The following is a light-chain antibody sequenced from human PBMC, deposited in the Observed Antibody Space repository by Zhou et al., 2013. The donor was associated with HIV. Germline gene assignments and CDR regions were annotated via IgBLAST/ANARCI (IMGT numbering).Light chain of an antibody. CDR1: EDISSS. CDR2: GAS. Sequence: DIQMTQSPSSVSASVGDTVTITCRASEDISSSLAWYQHAPGRGPKLLIYGASKLQGGVPSRFSGGGSGTEFSLTISSLQPGDFATYYCEQYKIYPRTFGQGTKVEIK. CDR3: EQYKIYPRT. V-gene: IGKV1-5*01. J-gene: IGKJ1*01.